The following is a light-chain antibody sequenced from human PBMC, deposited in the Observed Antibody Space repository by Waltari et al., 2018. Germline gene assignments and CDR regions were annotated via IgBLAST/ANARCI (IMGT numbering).Light chain of an antibody. CDR1: HSNIGGDY. Sequence: QSVLIQPPSASGAPGQRVTISCSGSHSNIGGDYVACCQQLPGTAPKALIYKNDQRPSGVPDRFSGSKSGTSASLTISGLRSEDEGDYYCAAWDASLRAVIFGGGTKLTVL. CDR3: AAWDASLRAVI. V-gene: IGLV1-47*01. CDR2: KND. J-gene: IGLJ2*01.